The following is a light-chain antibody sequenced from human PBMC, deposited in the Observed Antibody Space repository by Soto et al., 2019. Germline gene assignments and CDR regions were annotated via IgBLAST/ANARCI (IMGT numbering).Light chain of an antibody. Sequence: EIVTTQSPVTLSVSPGERATLSCRASQSVSSNLAWYQQKPGQAPRLIIYDASTRAACVPARFSGSGSGTEFTLTISSVESEDFAVYYCQQYNSWPLDAFGQGTRLEIK. V-gene: IGKV3-15*01. CDR2: DAS. CDR3: QQYNSWPLDA. J-gene: IGKJ2*01. CDR1: QSVSSN.